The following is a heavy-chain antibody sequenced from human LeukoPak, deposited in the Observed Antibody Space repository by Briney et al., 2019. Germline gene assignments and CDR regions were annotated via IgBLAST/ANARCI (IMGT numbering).Heavy chain of an antibody. J-gene: IGHJ3*02. Sequence: PGGSLRLSCAASGFTFDSYGMNWVRQAPGKGLEWVSGISGSGVYTYYEDSVKGRFTISRDNSKNTLYLVMNSLRVDDTAVYYCAKAVDLATISVDIWGQGTMVTVSS. V-gene: IGHV3-23*01. CDR2: ISGSGVYT. D-gene: IGHD5-24*01. CDR1: GFTFDSYG. CDR3: AKAVDLATISVDI.